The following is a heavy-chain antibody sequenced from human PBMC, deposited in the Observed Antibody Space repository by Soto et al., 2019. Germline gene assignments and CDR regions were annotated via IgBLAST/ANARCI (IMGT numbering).Heavy chain of an antibody. Sequence: SLRLSFAASGFTFSDYYMSWIRQAPGKGLEWVSYISSSGSTIYFADSVKGRFTISRDNAKNSLYLQMNSLRAGDTAVYYCARDRSGTHYDFWSGYKKYYYYGMDVWGQGTTVTVSS. D-gene: IGHD3-3*01. J-gene: IGHJ6*02. CDR3: ARDRSGTHYDFWSGYKKYYYYGMDV. CDR2: ISSSGSTI. V-gene: IGHV3-11*01. CDR1: GFTFSDYY.